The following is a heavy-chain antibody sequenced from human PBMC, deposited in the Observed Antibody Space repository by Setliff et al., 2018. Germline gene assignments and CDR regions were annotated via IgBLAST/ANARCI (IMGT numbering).Heavy chain of an antibody. CDR2: ISSYNGKT. D-gene: IGHD3-22*01. V-gene: IGHV1-18*01. J-gene: IGHJ3*02. Sequence: ASVKVSCKSSGYIFTSYGISWVRQAPGQGLEWMGWISSYNGKTNYAQKLQGRVTMTTDTSTSTAYMELRSLRSDDTAVYYCARDLDYQYYYETSGRDAFDIWGLGTMVTVS. CDR1: GYIFTSYG. CDR3: ARDLDYQYYYETSGRDAFDI.